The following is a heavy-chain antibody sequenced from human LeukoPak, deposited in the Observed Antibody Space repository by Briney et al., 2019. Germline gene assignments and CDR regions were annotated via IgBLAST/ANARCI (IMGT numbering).Heavy chain of an antibody. V-gene: IGHV4-38-2*02. Sequence: SGTLSLTCTVSGYSIRSGYYWAWLRQPPGKGLEWIGSSYHSGGTDYNPSLKSRITISLDTSKNQFSLKLNSVTAADTAVYYCTRRVATTGIYAFDIWGQGTMVTVSS. CDR3: TRRVATTGIYAFDI. CDR1: GYSIRSGYY. J-gene: IGHJ3*02. CDR2: SYHSGGT. D-gene: IGHD1-1*01.